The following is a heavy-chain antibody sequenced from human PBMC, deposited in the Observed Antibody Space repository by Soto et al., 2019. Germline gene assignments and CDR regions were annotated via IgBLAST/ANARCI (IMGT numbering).Heavy chain of an antibody. D-gene: IGHD2-15*01. J-gene: IGHJ4*02. CDR3: ARFVVPATRHPDFDY. CDR1: GGSISSSNYY. Sequence: PSETLPLTCTVSGGSISSSNYYWGWIRQPPGKGLDWIGNIYYSGTPYYNPSLKSRVTISIDTSKNQFSLRLNSVTAADTGVYYCARFVVPATRHPDFDYWGQGTLVTVSS. V-gene: IGHV4-39*01. CDR2: IYYSGTP.